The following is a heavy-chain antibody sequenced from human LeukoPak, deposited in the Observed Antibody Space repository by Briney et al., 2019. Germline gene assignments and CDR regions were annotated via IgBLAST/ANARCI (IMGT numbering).Heavy chain of an antibody. CDR3: ARDALTYSSGQNGYFQH. V-gene: IGHV3-30-3*01. Sequence: GGSLRLSCAASGFTFSSYAMHWVRQAPGKGLEWVALISYEGSNKYYADSVKGRFTISRDNSENTLYLQMNSLRAEDTAVYYCARDALTYSSGQNGYFQHWGQGTLVTVSS. CDR2: ISYEGSNK. D-gene: IGHD6-19*01. CDR1: GFTFSSYA. J-gene: IGHJ1*01.